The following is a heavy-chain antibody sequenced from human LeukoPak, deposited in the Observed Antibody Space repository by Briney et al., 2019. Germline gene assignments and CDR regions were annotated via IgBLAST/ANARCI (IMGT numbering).Heavy chain of an antibody. CDR2: IYTSGST. CDR3: ARTIYSGYDY. CDR1: GGSISSGSYY. D-gene: IGHD5-12*01. V-gene: IGHV4-61*02. Sequence: PSQTLSLTCTVSGGSISSGSYYWSWIRQPAGKGLEWIGRIYTSGSTNYNPSLKSRVTMSVDTSKNQFSLKLSSVTAADTAVYFCARTIYSGYDYWGQGTLVTVSS. J-gene: IGHJ4*02.